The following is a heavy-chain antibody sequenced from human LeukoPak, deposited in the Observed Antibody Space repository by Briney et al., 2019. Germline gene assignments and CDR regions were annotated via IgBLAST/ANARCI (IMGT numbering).Heavy chain of an antibody. CDR3: ARGDNNGWYSDY. V-gene: IGHV1-69*05. Sequence: SSVKVSCKASGGTFSSHAISWVRQVPGQGLEWMGGIIPIFGTANYAQKFQGRFTITTDESTNTAYMELSSLRFEDTAVYYCARGDNNGWYSDYWGQGTLVTVSS. CDR2: IIPIFGTA. D-gene: IGHD6-19*01. CDR1: GGTFSSHA. J-gene: IGHJ4*02.